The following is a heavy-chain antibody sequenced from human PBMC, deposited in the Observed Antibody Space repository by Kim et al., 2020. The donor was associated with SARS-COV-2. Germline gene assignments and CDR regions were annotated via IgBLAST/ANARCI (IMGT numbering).Heavy chain of an antibody. CDR1: GFTFSSYW. CDR2: VKSDGSST. D-gene: IGHD1-1*01. CDR3: ARDRDSSNWMGIGY. Sequence: GGSLRLSCAASGFTFSSYWMHWVRQAPGKGLVWVSGVKSDGSSTTYADSVKGRFTISRDNAKNTLYFQMNSLRAEDTAVYYCARDRDSSNWMGIGYWGQGTLVTVSS. V-gene: IGHV3-74*01. J-gene: IGHJ4*02.